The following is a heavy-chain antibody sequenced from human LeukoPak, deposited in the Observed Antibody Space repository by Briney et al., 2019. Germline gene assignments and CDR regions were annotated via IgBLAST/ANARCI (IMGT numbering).Heavy chain of an antibody. J-gene: IGHJ4*02. CDR2: IRSKAYGGTT. D-gene: IGHD4-17*01. Sequence: GRSLGLSCTASGFTFGDYAMSWVRQAPGKGLEWVGFIRSKAYGGTTEYAASVKGRFTISRDDSKSIAYLQMSSLKTEDTAVYYCTTAGDYWSSGDPMTFDYWGQGTLVTVSS. CDR3: TTAGDYWSSGDPMTFDY. CDR1: GFTFGDYA. V-gene: IGHV3-49*04.